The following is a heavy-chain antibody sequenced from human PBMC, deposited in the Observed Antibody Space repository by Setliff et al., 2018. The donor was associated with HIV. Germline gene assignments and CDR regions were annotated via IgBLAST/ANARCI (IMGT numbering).Heavy chain of an antibody. J-gene: IGHJ6*02. V-gene: IGHV1-2*02. D-gene: IGHD6-19*01. CDR2: ISPNFGHT. CDR3: ARLGSGWSDSYYYAMDI. Sequence: GASVKVSCKASGYTVTDYYMHWVRRAPGHGLEWMGWISPNFGHTKYAQKFLDRVTMTIDTATSRAYMELRSLRSDDTAVYFCARLGSGWSDSYYYAMDIWGQGTTVTVSS. CDR1: GYTVTDYY.